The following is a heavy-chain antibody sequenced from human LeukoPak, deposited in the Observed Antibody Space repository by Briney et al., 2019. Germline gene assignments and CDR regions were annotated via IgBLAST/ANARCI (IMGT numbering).Heavy chain of an antibody. CDR3: GRGVNYAMDV. CDR2: IYYNGIT. Sequence: PSETLSLTCTVPGGSMSGYCWNWIRQPPGQGLEWIGCIYYNGITVYSPSLRSRVTISLDMSMNQFSLRLTSVTAADTAVYYCGRGVNYAMDVWGQGTTVTVSS. V-gene: IGHV4-59*01. D-gene: IGHD3-10*01. J-gene: IGHJ6*02. CDR1: GGSMSGYC.